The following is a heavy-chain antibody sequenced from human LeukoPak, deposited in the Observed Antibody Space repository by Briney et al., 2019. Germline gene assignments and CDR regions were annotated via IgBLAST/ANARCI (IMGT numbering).Heavy chain of an antibody. CDR1: GYSISSGYY. V-gene: IGHV4-38-2*02. J-gene: IGHJ4*02. CDR2: IYHSGST. Sequence: SETLSLTCTVSGYSISSGYYWGWIRQPPGQGLEWIGSIYHSGSTYYNPSLKSRVTISVDTSKNQFSLKLSSVTAADTAVYYCASGVRNGDSPYWGQGTLVTVSS. CDR3: ASGVRNGDSPY. D-gene: IGHD4-17*01.